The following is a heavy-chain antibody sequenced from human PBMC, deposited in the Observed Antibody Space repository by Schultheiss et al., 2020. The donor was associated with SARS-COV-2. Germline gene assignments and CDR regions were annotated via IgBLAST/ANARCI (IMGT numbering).Heavy chain of an antibody. CDR1: GGSISSGDYY. Sequence: SETLSLTCTVSGGSISSGDYYWSWIRQPPGKGLEWIGYIYHSGSTNYNPSLKSRVTISVDTSKNQFSLKLSSVTAADTAVYYCARDRYCTGGVCWGPGPEFDPWGQGTLVTVSS. J-gene: IGHJ5*02. D-gene: IGHD2-8*02. CDR3: ARDRYCTGGVCWGPGPEFDP. V-gene: IGHV4-61*08. CDR2: IYHSGST.